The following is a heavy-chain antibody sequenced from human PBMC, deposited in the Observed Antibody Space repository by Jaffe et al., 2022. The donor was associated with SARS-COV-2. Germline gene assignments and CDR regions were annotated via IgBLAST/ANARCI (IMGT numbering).Heavy chain of an antibody. D-gene: IGHD3-10*01. CDR1: GGSVSSGSYY. V-gene: IGHV4-61*01. Sequence: QVQLQESGPGLVKPSETLSLTCTVSGGSVSSGSYYWSWIRQPPGKGLEWIGYIYYSGSTNYNPSLKSRVTISVDTSKNQFSLKLSSVTAADTAVYYCARNYGSGRGYFDYWGQGTLVTVSS. J-gene: IGHJ4*02. CDR3: ARNYGSGRGYFDY. CDR2: IYYSGST.